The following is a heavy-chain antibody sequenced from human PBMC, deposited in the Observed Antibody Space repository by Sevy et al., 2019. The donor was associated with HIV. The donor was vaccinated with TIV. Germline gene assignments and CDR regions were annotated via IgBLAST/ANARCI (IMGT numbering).Heavy chain of an antibody. CDR2: IWYDGSNK. D-gene: IGHD6-6*01. CDR3: ARGVGWIAARPTSGPFDY. CDR1: GFTFSSYG. Sequence: GGSLRLSCAASGFTFSSYGMHWVRQAPGKGLEWVAVIWYDGSNKYYADSVKVRFTISRDNSKNTLYLQMNSLRAEDTAVYYCARGVGWIAARPTSGPFDYWGQGTLVTVSS. V-gene: IGHV3-33*01. J-gene: IGHJ4*02.